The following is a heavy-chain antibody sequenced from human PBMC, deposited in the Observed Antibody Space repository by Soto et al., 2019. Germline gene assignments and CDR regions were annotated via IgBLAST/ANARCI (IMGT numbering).Heavy chain of an antibody. J-gene: IGHJ5*02. CDR3: ARDPRPRYSSSWSIRNWLDP. Sequence: SVKVSCKASGGTFSSYAISWERHAPGQGLEWMGGIIPIFGTANYAQKFQGRVTTTANKSTSTAYMELSSLRSEDTAVYYCARDPRPRYSSSWSIRNWLDPWGQGTLVTVSS. V-gene: IGHV1-69*06. CDR1: GGTFSSYA. D-gene: IGHD6-13*01. CDR2: IIPIFGTA.